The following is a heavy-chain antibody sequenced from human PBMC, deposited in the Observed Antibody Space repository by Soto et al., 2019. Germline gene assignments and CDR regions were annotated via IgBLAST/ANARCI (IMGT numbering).Heavy chain of an antibody. J-gene: IGHJ5*02. CDR2: IRSKANSYAT. D-gene: IGHD5-12*01. V-gene: IGHV3-73*01. CDR3: TRVDIWKNWFDP. Sequence: LRLSCAASGFTFSGSAMHWVRQASGKGLEWVGRIRSKANSYATAYVASVKGRFTISRDDSKNTAYLQMNSLKTEDTAVYYCTRVDIWKNWFDPWGQGTLVTVSS. CDR1: GFTFSGSA.